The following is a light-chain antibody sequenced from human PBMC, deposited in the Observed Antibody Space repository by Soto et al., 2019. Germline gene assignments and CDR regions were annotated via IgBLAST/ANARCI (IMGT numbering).Light chain of an antibody. CDR3: GTYADSSTLV. CDR2: EVN. CDR1: SSDVGSYNL. Sequence: QSALTQPASVSGSPGQSITISCAGTSSDVGSYNLVSWYQQHPGKVPKVMIYEVNKRPSWVSNRFYGSKSGNTASLTISWLQAEDEADYYCGTYADSSTLVFGGGTKLTVL. J-gene: IGLJ2*01. V-gene: IGLV2-23*02.